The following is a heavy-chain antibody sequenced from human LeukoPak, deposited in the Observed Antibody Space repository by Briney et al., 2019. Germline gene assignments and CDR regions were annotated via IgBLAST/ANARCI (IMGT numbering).Heavy chain of an antibody. CDR3: ARREQWLVGDDY. D-gene: IGHD6-19*01. V-gene: IGHV1-18*01. CDR1: GYSFTSYG. J-gene: IGHJ4*02. Sequence: ASVKVPCKASGYSFTSYGISWVRQAPGQGLEWMGWISAHNGNTNYAQKLQGRVTMTTDTSTSTAYMELRSLRSDDTAVYYCARREQWLVGDDYWGQGTLVTVSS. CDR2: ISAHNGNT.